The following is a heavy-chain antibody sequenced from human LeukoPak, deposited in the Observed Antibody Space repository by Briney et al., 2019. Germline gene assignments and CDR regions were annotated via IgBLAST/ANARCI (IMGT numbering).Heavy chain of an antibody. CDR2: IWYDGSNK. J-gene: IGHJ3*02. D-gene: IGHD5-24*01. CDR1: GFTFSSYG. Sequence: GRSLRLSCAASGFTFSSYGMHWVRQAPGKGLEWVAVIWYDGSNKYYADSVKGRFTISRDNSKNTLYLQMNSLRAEDTAVYYCARSRWLQPDAFDIWGQGTMVTVSS. CDR3: ARSRWLQPDAFDI. V-gene: IGHV3-33*01.